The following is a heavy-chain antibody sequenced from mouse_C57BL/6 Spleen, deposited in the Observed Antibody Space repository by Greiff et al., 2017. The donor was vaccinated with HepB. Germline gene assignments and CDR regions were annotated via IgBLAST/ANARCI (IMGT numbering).Heavy chain of an antibody. CDR1: GFTFSSYA. Sequence: EVKLVESGEGLVKPGGSLKLSCAASGFTFSSYAMSWVRQSPEKRLEWVAYISSGGDYIYYADTVKGRFTIYRDNARNTLYLQMSSLKAEDTAMYYFTREVTKNFDVWGTGTTVTVAS. V-gene: IGHV5-9-1*02. CDR2: ISSGGDYI. D-gene: IGHD2-2*01. CDR3: TREVTKNFDV. J-gene: IGHJ1*03.